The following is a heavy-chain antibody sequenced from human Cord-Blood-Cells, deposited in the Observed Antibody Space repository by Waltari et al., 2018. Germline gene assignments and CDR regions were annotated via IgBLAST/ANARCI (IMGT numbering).Heavy chain of an antibody. CDR2: IYYSGST. CDR3: ARDFGGCSSTSCYGPSNWFDP. CDR1: GGSISSGGYY. D-gene: IGHD2-2*01. V-gene: IGHV4-31*03. Sequence: QVQLQESGPGLVKPSQTLSLTRTVSGGSISSGGYYLSWIRQHPGKGLEWIGYIYYSGSTYYNPSLKSRVTISVDTSKNQFSLKLSSVTAADTAVYYCARDFGGCSSTSCYGPSNWFDPWGQGTLVTVSS. J-gene: IGHJ5*02.